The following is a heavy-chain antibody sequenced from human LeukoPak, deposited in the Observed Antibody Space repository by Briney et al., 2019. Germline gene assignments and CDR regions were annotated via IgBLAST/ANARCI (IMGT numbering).Heavy chain of an antibody. Sequence: VASVKVSCKASGYTFTDYYILWVRQAPGQGHEWMGWINPNSGGTNYAQKFQGRVTMTRDTSISTAYMELSRLISDDTAVYYCARDRDWGQDYWGQGTLVTVSS. CDR1: GYTFTDYY. CDR2: INPNSGGT. D-gene: IGHD7-27*01. J-gene: IGHJ4*02. V-gene: IGHV1-2*02. CDR3: ARDRDWGQDY.